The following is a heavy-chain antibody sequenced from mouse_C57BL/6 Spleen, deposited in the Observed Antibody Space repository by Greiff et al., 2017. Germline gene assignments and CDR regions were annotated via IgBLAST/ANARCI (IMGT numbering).Heavy chain of an antibody. CDR3: ARFYGSSYEGYFDY. Sequence: VQLQQSGPELVKPGASVKIPCKASGYTFTDYNMDWVKQSHGKSLEWIGDINPNNGGTIYNQKFKGKATLTVDKSSSTAYMELRSLTSEDTAVYYCARFYGSSYEGYFDYWGQGTTLTVSS. V-gene: IGHV1-18*01. CDR1: GYTFTDYN. J-gene: IGHJ2*01. CDR2: INPNNGGT. D-gene: IGHD1-1*01.